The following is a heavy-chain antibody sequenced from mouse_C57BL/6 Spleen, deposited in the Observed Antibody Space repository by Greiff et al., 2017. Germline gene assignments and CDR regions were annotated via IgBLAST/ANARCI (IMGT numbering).Heavy chain of an antibody. J-gene: IGHJ3*01. V-gene: IGHV6-3*01. CDR2: IRLKSDNYAT. CDR1: GFTFSNYW. CDR3: TGALKGDVFAY. Sequence: DVQLVESGGGLVQPGGSMKLSCVASGFTFSNYWMNWVRQSPEKGLEWVAQIRLKSDNYATHYAESVKGRFTISRDDSKSSVYLQMNNLRAEDTGIYYSTGALKGDVFAYWGQESLGSVSA. D-gene: IGHD3-3*01.